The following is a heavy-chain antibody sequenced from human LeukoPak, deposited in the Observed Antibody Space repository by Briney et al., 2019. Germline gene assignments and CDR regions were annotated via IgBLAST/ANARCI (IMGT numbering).Heavy chain of an antibody. J-gene: IGHJ6*03. V-gene: IGHV4-34*01. CDR1: GGSFSGYY. CDR3: ARTTEGGYTYDYFYYYYMDV. CDR2: INHSGST. D-gene: IGHD5-18*01. Sequence: SETLSLTCAVYGGSFSGYYWSWIRQPPGKGLEWIGEINHSGSTNYNPSLKSRVTISVDSSKNQFSLKLSSVTAADTAVYYCARTTEGGYTYDYFYYYYMDVWGKGTTVTISS.